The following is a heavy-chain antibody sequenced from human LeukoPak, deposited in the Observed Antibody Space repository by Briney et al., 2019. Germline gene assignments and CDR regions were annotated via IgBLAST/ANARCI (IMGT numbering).Heavy chain of an antibody. J-gene: IGHJ6*02. Sequence: PGGSLRLSCAASGFTFSSYAMHWVRQAPGKGLEWVAVISYDGSNKYYADSVKGRFTISRDNSKNTLYLQMNSLRAEDTAVYYCARDYCSSTSCYLPYYGMDVWGQGTTVTVSS. D-gene: IGHD2-2*01. CDR2: ISYDGSNK. CDR3: ARDYCSSTSCYLPYYGMDV. V-gene: IGHV3-30-3*01. CDR1: GFTFSSYA.